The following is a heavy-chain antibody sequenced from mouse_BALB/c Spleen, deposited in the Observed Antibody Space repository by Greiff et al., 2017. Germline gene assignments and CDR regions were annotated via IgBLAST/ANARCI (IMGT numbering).Heavy chain of an antibody. CDR2: IWSDGST. CDR1: GFSLTSYG. CDR3: ARHHYGSSSYWYFDV. D-gene: IGHD1-1*01. J-gene: IGHJ1*01. V-gene: IGHV2-6-2*01. Sequence: QVQLKESGPDLVAPSQSLSITCTVSGFSLTSYGVHWVRQPPGKGLEWLVVIWSDGSTTYNSALKSRLSISKDNSKSQVFLKMNSLQTDDTAMYYCARHHYGSSSYWYFDVWGAGTTVTVSS.